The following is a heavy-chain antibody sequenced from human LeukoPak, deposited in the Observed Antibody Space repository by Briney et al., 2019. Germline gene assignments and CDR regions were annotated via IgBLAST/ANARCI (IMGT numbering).Heavy chain of an antibody. J-gene: IGHJ3*02. V-gene: IGHV3-23*01. CDR3: ARHSSSWYFAFDI. CDR1: GFTFSSYA. CDR2: ISGSGVST. Sequence: PGGSLRLSCAASGFTFSSYAMTWVRQAPGKGLEWVSAISGSGVSTYYADSVKGRFTISRDNSKNTLYLQMNSLRAEDTAVYYCARHSSSWYFAFDIWGQGTMVTVSS. D-gene: IGHD6-13*01.